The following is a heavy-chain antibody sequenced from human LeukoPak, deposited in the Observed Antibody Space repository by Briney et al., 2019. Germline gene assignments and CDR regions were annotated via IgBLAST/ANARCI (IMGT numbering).Heavy chain of an antibody. Sequence: GGSLRLSCAASGFSFRTYEMTCVRQAPGKGLEWVSHISTSGSTINYADSVKGRFTISRDNAKNSLYLQMNSLRAEDTAVYYCARDLGYRYGPGPDYWGQGTLVTVSS. CDR3: ARDLGYRYGPGPDY. V-gene: IGHV3-48*03. J-gene: IGHJ4*02. CDR2: ISTSGSTI. D-gene: IGHD5-18*01. CDR1: GFSFRTYE.